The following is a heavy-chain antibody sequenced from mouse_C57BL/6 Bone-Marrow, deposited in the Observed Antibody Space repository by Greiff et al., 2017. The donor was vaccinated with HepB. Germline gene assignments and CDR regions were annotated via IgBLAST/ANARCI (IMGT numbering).Heavy chain of an antibody. CDR1: GFTFSNYW. D-gene: IGHD2-1*01. CDR3: TVYGNSYYYAMDY. Sequence: EVKLQESGGGLVQPGGSMKLSCVASGFTFSNYWMNWVRQSPEKGLEWVAQIRLKSDNYATHYAESVKGRFTISRDDSKSSVYLQMNNLRAEDTGIYYCTVYGNSYYYAMDYWGQGTSVTVSS. J-gene: IGHJ4*01. CDR2: IRLKSDNYAT. V-gene: IGHV6-3*01.